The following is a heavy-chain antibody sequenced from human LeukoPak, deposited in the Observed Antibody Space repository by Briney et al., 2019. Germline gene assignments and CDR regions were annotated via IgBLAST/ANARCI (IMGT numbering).Heavy chain of an antibody. Sequence: ASVKVSCKASGYTFTTYGITWVRQAPGQGLEWMGWVSAYNGNTNYAQKLQGRVTMTTDTSTSAAYMELRSLRSDDTAVYYCARALVDGYKELGYWGQGTLVTVSS. V-gene: IGHV1-18*01. D-gene: IGHD5-24*01. CDR2: VSAYNGNT. CDR1: GYTFTTYG. J-gene: IGHJ4*02. CDR3: ARALVDGYKELGY.